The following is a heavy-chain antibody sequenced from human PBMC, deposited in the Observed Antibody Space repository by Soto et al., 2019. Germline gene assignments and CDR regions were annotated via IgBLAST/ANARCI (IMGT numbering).Heavy chain of an antibody. D-gene: IGHD3-22*01. Sequence: GSLRLSCAASGFTFSNSWMNWVRQAPGKGLEWVANIKEDGTAKYYLDSVKGRFTVSRDNVKNSLYLQMNSLRAEDTAMYYCTTDRGYLTFEYWGPGTLVTVSS. CDR1: GFTFSNSW. V-gene: IGHV3-7*01. CDR3: TTDRGYLTFEY. CDR2: IKEDGTAK. J-gene: IGHJ4*02.